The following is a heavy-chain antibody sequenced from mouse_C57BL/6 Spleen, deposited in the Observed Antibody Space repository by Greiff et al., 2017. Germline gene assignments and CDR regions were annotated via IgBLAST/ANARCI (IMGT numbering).Heavy chain of an antibody. CDR3: ARNRLYGNWDFDV. Sequence: DVQLQESGPVLVKPGPSVKISCKASGFTFTDYYMHWVKQSHGKSLEWIGLVYPYNGGTSYNQKFKGKATLTVDTSSSTAYMELNSLTSEDSAVYYCARNRLYGNWDFDVWGTGTTVTVSS. CDR2: VYPYNGGT. J-gene: IGHJ1*03. V-gene: IGHV1-36*01. CDR1: GFTFTDYY. D-gene: IGHD2-1*01.